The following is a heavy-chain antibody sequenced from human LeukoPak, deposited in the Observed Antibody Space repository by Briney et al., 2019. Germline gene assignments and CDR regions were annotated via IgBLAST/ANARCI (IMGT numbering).Heavy chain of an antibody. CDR1: VSTLTELS. V-gene: IGHV1-24*01. CDR2: FDPEDGET. J-gene: IGHJ3*02. CDR3: ATRCSTSCYGDAFDI. Sequence: ASVKLSCKVSVSTLTELSMHWLRRAPGKGLEWMGGFDPEDGETIYAQKFQGRVTMTEDTSTDTAYMELSSLRSEDTAVYFCATRCSTSCYGDAFDIWGQGTMVTVSS. D-gene: IGHD2-2*01.